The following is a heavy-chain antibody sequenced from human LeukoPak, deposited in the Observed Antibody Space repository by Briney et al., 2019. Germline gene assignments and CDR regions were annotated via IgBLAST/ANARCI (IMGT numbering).Heavy chain of an antibody. J-gene: IGHJ4*02. CDR2: INHSGGT. Sequence: SETLSLTCTVSGGSISSYYWSWIRQPPGKGLEWIGEINHSGGTNYNPSLKSRVTISVDTSKNQFSLKLSSVTAADTAVYYCARLVGIRQLVFFDYWGQGTLVTVSS. CDR3: ARLVGIRQLVFFDY. V-gene: IGHV4-34*01. D-gene: IGHD6-13*01. CDR1: GGSISSYY.